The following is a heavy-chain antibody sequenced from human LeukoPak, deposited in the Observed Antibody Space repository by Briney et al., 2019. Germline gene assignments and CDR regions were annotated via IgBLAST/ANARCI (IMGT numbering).Heavy chain of an antibody. D-gene: IGHD5-12*01. Sequence: GESLKISCAASGSTFSSYWMHWVRQAPGKGLVWVSRINTDESSTSYADSVKGRFTISRDNAKNTLYLQMNSLRAEDTAVYYCARDAYSGYDSWGQGTLVTVSS. CDR1: GSTFSSYW. J-gene: IGHJ4*02. CDR2: INTDESST. CDR3: ARDAYSGYDS. V-gene: IGHV3-74*01.